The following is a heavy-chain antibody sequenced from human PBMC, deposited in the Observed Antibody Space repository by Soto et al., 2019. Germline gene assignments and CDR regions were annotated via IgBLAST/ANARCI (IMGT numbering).Heavy chain of an antibody. J-gene: IGHJ3*02. CDR1: GYTFTNYA. CDR2: INAGNGNT. D-gene: IGHD2-15*01. CDR3: ARDPPYCSGGSCYWEGAFDI. Sequence: EASVKVSCKASGYTFTNYAMHWVRQAPGQRLEWMGWINAGNGNTKYSQEFQGRVTITRDTSANTAYMELSSLRSEDTAVYYCARDPPYCSGGSCYWEGAFDIWGQGTMVTVSS. V-gene: IGHV1-3*01.